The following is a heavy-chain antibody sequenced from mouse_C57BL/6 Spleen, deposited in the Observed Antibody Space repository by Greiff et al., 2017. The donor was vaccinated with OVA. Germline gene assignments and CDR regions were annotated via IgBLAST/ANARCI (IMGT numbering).Heavy chain of an antibody. V-gene: IGHV1-64*01. D-gene: IGHD3-2*02. Sequence: VQLQQPGAELVKPGASVKLSCKASGYTFTSYWMHWVKQRPGQGLEWIGMIHPNSGSTNYNEKFKSKATLTVDKSSSTAYMQLSSLTSEDSAVYYCARLAAQATAAYWGRGTLVTVSA. CDR1: GYTFTSYW. CDR3: ARLAAQATAAY. CDR2: IHPNSGST. J-gene: IGHJ3*01.